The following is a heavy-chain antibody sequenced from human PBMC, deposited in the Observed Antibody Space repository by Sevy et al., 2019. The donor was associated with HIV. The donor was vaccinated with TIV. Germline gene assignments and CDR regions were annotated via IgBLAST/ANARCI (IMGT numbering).Heavy chain of an antibody. CDR2: ISAYNGNT. J-gene: IGHJ4*02. V-gene: IGHV1-18*01. CDR1: GYTFTSYG. D-gene: IGHD3-22*01. Sequence: KVSCEASGYTFTSYGIIWVRQAPGQGLEWMGWISAYNGNTNYAQRLQGRVTMTTDTSTSTAYMGLTSLRSDDTAVYYCARGPRKYYDSSGYYYPPSYWGQGTLVTVSS. CDR3: ARGPRKYYDSSGYYYPPSY.